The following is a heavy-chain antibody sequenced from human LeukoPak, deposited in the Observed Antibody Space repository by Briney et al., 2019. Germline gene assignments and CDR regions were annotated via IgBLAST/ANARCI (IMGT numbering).Heavy chain of an antibody. V-gene: IGHV3-23*01. CDR2: INVNGDIT. Sequence: SGGSLRVSGAASGLTFSIYAMSLVRQAPGKGLEWVSAINVNGDITYYADSVKGRFTISRDNSKNTLCLQMNSLRAEDTAVYYCTKGSHSSAWDYWGQGTLVTISS. CDR3: TKGSHSSAWDY. D-gene: IGHD6-19*01. J-gene: IGHJ4*02. CDR1: GLTFSIYA.